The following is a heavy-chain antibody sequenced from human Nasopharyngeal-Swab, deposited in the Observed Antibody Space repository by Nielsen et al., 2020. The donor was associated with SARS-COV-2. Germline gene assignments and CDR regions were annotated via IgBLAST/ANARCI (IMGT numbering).Heavy chain of an antibody. Sequence: WIRQSPSRGLEWLRRTYYRSKWYTDYAVSVKSRITINPDTSKNQFSLQLNSVTPEDTAVYYCARDGIAAAGYYYYYGMDVWGQGTTVTVSS. J-gene: IGHJ6*02. D-gene: IGHD6-13*01. V-gene: IGHV6-1*01. CDR3: ARDGIAAAGYYYYYGMDV. CDR2: TYYRSKWYT.